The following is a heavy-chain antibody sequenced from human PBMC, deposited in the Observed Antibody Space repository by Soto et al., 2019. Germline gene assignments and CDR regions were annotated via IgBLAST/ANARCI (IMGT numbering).Heavy chain of an antibody. D-gene: IGHD6-6*01. Sequence: GGSLRLSCAASGFTFTNYAMSWVRQAPGKGLEWVSAISGGGGSTWYADSVKGRFTIPRDNSKNTLYLQMNSLRAEDTAVYYFAKGSASARPDYFYYWGQGTLVTVSS. J-gene: IGHJ4*02. CDR1: GFTFTNYA. CDR3: AKGSASARPDYFYY. V-gene: IGHV3-23*01. CDR2: ISGGGGST.